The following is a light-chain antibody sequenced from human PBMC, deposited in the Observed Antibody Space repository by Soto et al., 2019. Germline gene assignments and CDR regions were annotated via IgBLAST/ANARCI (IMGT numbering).Light chain of an antibody. Sequence: EIVLTQSPATLSLSPGERATLSRRASQSVSSYLAWYQQKPSQAPRLLIYDASNRATGIPARFSGSGSGTDFTLTISSLEPEDFAVYYCQQRSNWPPAFGQGTKLEIK. V-gene: IGKV3-11*01. CDR3: QQRSNWPPA. CDR1: QSVSSY. CDR2: DAS. J-gene: IGKJ2*01.